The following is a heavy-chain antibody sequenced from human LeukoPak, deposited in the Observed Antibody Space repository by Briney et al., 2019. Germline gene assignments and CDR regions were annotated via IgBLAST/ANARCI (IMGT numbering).Heavy chain of an antibody. CDR1: GGSISSYY. V-gene: IGHV4-59*12. D-gene: IGHD2-15*01. CDR2: IYYSGTT. J-gene: IGHJ1*01. Sequence: SGTLFLTCTVSGGSISSYYWSWLRQPPGKGLEWIGYIYYSGTTTYNPSLKSRVTISVDTSKNQFSLRLSSVTASDTAVYFCATGEWIVGYFQHWGQGALVTVSS. CDR3: ATGEWIVGYFQH.